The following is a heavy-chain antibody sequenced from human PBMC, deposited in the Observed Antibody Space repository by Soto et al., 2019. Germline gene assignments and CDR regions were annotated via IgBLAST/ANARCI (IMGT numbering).Heavy chain of an antibody. Sequence: PRLSCAASGFTFSSYAMSWVRQAPGKGLEWVSAISGSGGSTYYADSVKGRFTISRDNSKNTLYLQMNSLRAEDTAVYYCAKLLPAASLYFDYWGQGTLVTVSS. V-gene: IGHV3-23*01. CDR3: AKLLPAASLYFDY. J-gene: IGHJ4*02. CDR1: GFTFSSYA. CDR2: ISGSGGST. D-gene: IGHD2-2*01.